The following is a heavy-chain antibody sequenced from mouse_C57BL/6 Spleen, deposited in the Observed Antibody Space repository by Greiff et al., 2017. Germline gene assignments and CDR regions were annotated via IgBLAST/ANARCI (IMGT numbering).Heavy chain of an antibody. CDR3: AREVVARDYYAMDY. CDR1: GYTFTSYW. Sequence: QVQLQQPGAELVKPGASVKLSCKASGYTFTSYWMHWVKQRPGQGLEWIGMIHPNSGSTNYNEKFKSKATLTVDKSSSTAYMQLSSLTSEDSAVYYCAREVVARDYYAMDYWGQGTSVTVSS. V-gene: IGHV1-64*01. J-gene: IGHJ4*01. CDR2: IHPNSGST. D-gene: IGHD1-1*01.